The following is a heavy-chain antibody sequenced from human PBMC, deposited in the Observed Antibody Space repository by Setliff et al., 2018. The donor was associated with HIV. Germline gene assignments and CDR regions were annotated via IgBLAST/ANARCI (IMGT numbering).Heavy chain of an antibody. Sequence: GGSLRLSCAASGFTFSSYAMSWVRQTPGKGLEWVSFISSSAGSTYYSDSVKGRFTISRDNTRSSLFLHMDSLTAEDTAVYYCAREALSRDGYSYFDYWGQGTLVTVSS. D-gene: IGHD5-12*01. CDR3: AREALSRDGYSYFDY. V-gene: IGHV3-23*01. CDR2: ISSSAGST. J-gene: IGHJ4*02. CDR1: GFTFSSYA.